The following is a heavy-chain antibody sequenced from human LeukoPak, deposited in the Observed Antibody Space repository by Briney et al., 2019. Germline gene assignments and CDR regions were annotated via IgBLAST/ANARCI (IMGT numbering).Heavy chain of an antibody. V-gene: IGHV3-20*04. Sequence: TGGSLRLSCEASGFTFDDYGMSWVRQSTGKGLEWVSAITNWNGGSTGYADSVRGRFTISRDNAKNSLYLQMNSLGAEDTALYYCARCSRSSADCYSAFDIWGQGTMVTVSS. CDR2: ITNWNGGST. D-gene: IGHD2-2*02. CDR1: GFTFDDYG. J-gene: IGHJ3*02. CDR3: ARCSRSSADCYSAFDI.